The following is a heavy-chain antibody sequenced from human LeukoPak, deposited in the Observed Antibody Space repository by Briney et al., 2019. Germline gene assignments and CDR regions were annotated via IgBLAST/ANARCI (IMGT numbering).Heavy chain of an antibody. CDR3: ARVECTSCPKDY. CDR2: ISYDESNK. J-gene: IGHJ4*02. V-gene: IGHV3-30-3*01. Sequence: GGSLRLSCAASGLTFSSYAMHWVRQAPGKGLEWVAVISYDESNKYYADSVKGRFTISRDNSKNTLYLQMNSLRAEDTAVYYCARVECTSCPKDYWGQGTLVTVSS. D-gene: IGHD2-2*01. CDR1: GLTFSSYA.